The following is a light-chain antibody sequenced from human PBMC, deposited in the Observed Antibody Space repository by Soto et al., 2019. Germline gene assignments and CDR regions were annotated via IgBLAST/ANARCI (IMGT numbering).Light chain of an antibody. J-gene: IGKJ5*01. CDR1: QSVSSNF. CDR2: DAS. V-gene: IGKV3D-20*02. CDR3: QQRSYPIT. Sequence: EIVLTQSPGTLSLSPGERGTLSCRASQSVSSNFLAWYQQKPGQAPRLLIFDASTRATGIPDRFTGSGSGTDFTLTISRLEPEDFAVYYCQQRSYPITFGQGTRLEIK.